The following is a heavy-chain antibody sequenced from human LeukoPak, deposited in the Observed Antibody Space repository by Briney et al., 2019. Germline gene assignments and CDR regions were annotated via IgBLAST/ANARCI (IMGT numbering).Heavy chain of an antibody. Sequence: GGSLRLSCAASGFTFGSYSMNWVRQAPGKGLEWVSCISSSSSYIYYADSVKGRFTISRDNAKNSLYLQMNSLRAEDTAVYYCARGYQAGLFDYWGQGALVTVSS. CDR3: ARGYQAGLFDY. CDR2: ISSSSSYI. J-gene: IGHJ4*02. D-gene: IGHD2-2*01. V-gene: IGHV3-21*01. CDR1: GFTFGSYS.